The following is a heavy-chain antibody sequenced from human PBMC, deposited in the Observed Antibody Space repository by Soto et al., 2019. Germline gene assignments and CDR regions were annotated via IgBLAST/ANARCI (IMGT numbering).Heavy chain of an antibody. CDR2: IRSKAYGGTT. CDR3: TRENGGNSFFVGDDAFDI. CDR1: GFTFGDYA. Sequence: GGSLRLSCTASGFTFGDYAMSWFRQAPGKGLEWVGFIRSKAYGGTTEYAASVKGRFTISRDDSKSIAYLQMNSLKTEDTAVYYCTRENGGNSFFVGDDAFDIWGQVTMVTVSS. V-gene: IGHV3-49*03. J-gene: IGHJ3*02. D-gene: IGHD2-21*02.